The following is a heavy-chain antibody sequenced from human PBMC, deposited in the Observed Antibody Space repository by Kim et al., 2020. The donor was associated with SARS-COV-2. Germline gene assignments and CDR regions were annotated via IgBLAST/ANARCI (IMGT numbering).Heavy chain of an antibody. Sequence: YADSVKGRFTISRDNSKNTLYLQMNSLRAEDTAVYYCASGGRVWELPFDYWGQGTLVTVSS. D-gene: IGHD1-26*01. CDR3: ASGGRVWELPFDY. V-gene: IGHV3-30*01. J-gene: IGHJ4*02.